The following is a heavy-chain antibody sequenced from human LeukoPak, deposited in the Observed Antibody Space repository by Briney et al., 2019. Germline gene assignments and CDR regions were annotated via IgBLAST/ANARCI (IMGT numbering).Heavy chain of an antibody. Sequence: GGSLRLSCAASGFTFSSYSMNWVRQAPGKGLEWVSSISSSSSYIYYAGSVKGRFTISRDNAKNSLYLQMNSLRAEDTAVYYCARDFDIAARPGAFDIWGQGTMVTVSS. CDR1: GFTFSSYS. CDR2: ISSSSSYI. V-gene: IGHV3-21*01. CDR3: ARDFDIAARPGAFDI. J-gene: IGHJ3*02. D-gene: IGHD6-6*01.